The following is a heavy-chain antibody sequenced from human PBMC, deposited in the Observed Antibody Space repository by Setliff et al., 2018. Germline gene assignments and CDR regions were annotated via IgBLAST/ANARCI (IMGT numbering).Heavy chain of an antibody. CDR1: GFTFSTYR. Sequence: GSLRLSCAASGFTFSTYRMHWVRQAPGKGLVWVSRINSDGSSTSYADSVKGRFTISRDNAKNSLYLQMNSLRVEDTAVYYCVNSYRGYDDYPDYWGQGTLVTVSS. V-gene: IGHV3-74*01. J-gene: IGHJ4*02. D-gene: IGHD3-16*02. CDR2: INSDGSST. CDR3: VNSYRGYDDYPDY.